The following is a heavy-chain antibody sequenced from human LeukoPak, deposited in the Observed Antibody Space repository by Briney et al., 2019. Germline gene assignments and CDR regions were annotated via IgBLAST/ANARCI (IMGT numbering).Heavy chain of an antibody. V-gene: IGHV3-30-3*01. CDR3: AKDAYDYYDSSGYYGHWYFDL. CDR1: GFTFSSYA. Sequence: PGGSLRLSCAASGFTFSSYAMHWVRQAPGKGLEWVAVISYDGSNKYYADSVKGRFTISRDNSKNTLYLQMNSLRAEDTAVYYCAKDAYDYYDSSGYYGHWYFDLWGRGTLVTVSS. D-gene: IGHD3-22*01. CDR2: ISYDGSNK. J-gene: IGHJ2*01.